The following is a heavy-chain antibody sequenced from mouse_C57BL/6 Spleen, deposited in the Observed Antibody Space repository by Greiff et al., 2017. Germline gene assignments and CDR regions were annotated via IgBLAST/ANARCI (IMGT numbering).Heavy chain of an antibody. CDR3: ARSGYPYYAMDY. J-gene: IGHJ4*01. CDR1: GYTFTSYW. V-gene: IGHV1-55*01. D-gene: IGHD3-2*02. CDR2: IYPGSGST. Sequence: QVQLQQPGAELVKPGASVKMSCKASGYTFTSYWITWVKQRPGQGLEWIGDIYPGSGSTNYNEKFKSKATMTVDTSSSTAYMQLSSLTSEDSAVYYCARSGYPYYAMDYWDQGTSVTVSS.